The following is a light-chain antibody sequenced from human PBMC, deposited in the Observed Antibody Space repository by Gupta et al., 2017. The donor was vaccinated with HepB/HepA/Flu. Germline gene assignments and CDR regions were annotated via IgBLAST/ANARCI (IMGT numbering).Light chain of an antibody. CDR1: QSISSW. CDR3: QHYYSYPFS. CDR2: EAS. Sequence: DIQMTQSPSTLSASVGDRVTITCRASQSISSWLAWYQQRPGKVPKLLIYEASSLESGVPSRFSGSGSGTEFTLTISSRQPDDFATYYCQHYYSYPFSFGGGTKVEIK. V-gene: IGKV1-5*03. J-gene: IGKJ4*01.